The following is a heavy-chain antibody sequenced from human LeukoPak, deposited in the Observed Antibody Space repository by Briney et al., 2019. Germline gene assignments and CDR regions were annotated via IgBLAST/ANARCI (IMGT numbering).Heavy chain of an antibody. D-gene: IGHD4-23*01. J-gene: IGHJ4*02. V-gene: IGHV1-69*04. Sequence: GASVKVSCKASGGTFSSYAISWVRQAPGQGLEWMGRIIPILGIANYAQKFQGRVTITADKSTSTAYMELSSLRSEDTAVYYCAREVGLRWGLKDYWGQGTLVTVSS. CDR3: AREVGLRWGLKDY. CDR2: IIPILGIA. CDR1: GGTFSSYA.